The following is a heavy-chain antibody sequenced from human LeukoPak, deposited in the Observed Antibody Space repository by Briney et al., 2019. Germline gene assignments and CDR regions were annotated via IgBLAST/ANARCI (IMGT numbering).Heavy chain of an antibody. CDR1: GYSFTTYW. J-gene: IGHJ4*02. V-gene: IGHV5-51*01. Sequence: GESLKISCQGSGYSFTTYWIGWVRQMPGKGLEWMGVIYPGDSDTRYSPSFQGQVTISADKSISTAYLQWSSLKASDIAMYYCARRGLGYYFDYWGQGSLVTVSS. D-gene: IGHD3/OR15-3a*01. CDR3: ARRGLGYYFDY. CDR2: IYPGDSDT.